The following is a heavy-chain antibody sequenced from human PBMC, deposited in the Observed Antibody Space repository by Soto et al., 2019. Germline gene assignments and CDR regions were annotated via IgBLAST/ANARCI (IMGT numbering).Heavy chain of an antibody. V-gene: IGHV1-8*01. Sequence: QVQLVQSGAEVKKPGASVRVSCKASGYTFSGYDINWVRQATGHGLEWMGWVSPDSGSTGYAGIFQGRVTMTWDRSTTTAYMDMSSLTSEDSAVYYCARATELRYVEWSVYRGGNYAMDVGGQGTTVTVSS. D-gene: IGHD3-3*01. CDR2: VSPDSGST. J-gene: IGHJ6*02. CDR1: GYTFSGYD. CDR3: ARATELRYVEWSVYRGGNYAMDV.